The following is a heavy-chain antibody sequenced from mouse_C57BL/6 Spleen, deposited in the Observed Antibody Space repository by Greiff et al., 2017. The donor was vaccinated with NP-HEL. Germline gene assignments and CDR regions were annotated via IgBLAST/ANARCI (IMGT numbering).Heavy chain of an antibody. CDR1: GYTFTSYW. CDR3: ARSYYSNTGFAY. J-gene: IGHJ3*01. Sequence: QVQLQQPGAELVKPGASVKLSCKASGYTFTSYWLHWVKPRPGQGLEWIGMIHPNSGSTNYNEKFKSKATLTVDKSSSTAYMQLSSLTSEDSAVYYCARSYYSNTGFAYWGQGTLVTVSA. CDR2: IHPNSGST. V-gene: IGHV1-64*01. D-gene: IGHD2-5*01.